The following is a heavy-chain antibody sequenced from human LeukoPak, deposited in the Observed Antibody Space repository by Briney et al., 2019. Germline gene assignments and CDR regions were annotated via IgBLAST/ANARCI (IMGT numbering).Heavy chain of an antibody. CDR3: ARGRGYSYGYGFYGMDV. CDR2: INHSGST. D-gene: IGHD5-18*01. CDR1: GGSFSGYY. J-gene: IGHJ6*02. V-gene: IGHV4-34*01. Sequence: SETLSLTCAVYGGSFSGYYWSWIRQPPGKGLEWIGEINHSGSTNYNPSLKSRVTISVDTSKNQFSLKLSSVTAADTAVYYCARGRGYSYGYGFYGMDVWGQGTTVTVSS.